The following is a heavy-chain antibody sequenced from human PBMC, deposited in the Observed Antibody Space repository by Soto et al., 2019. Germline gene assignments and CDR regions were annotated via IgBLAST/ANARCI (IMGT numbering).Heavy chain of an antibody. CDR3: ARGRGLLGSRGYGMDV. D-gene: IGHD2-21*02. CDR2: IYYSGST. V-gene: IGHV4-59*12. J-gene: IGHJ6*02. Sequence: PSETLSLTCTVSGGSISSFYWSWIRRPPGKGLEWIAYIYYSGSTNYNPSLKSRVSISVDTSKNQFSLQLNSVTPEDTAVYYCARGRGLLGSRGYGMDVWGQGTTVTVSS. CDR1: GGSISSFY.